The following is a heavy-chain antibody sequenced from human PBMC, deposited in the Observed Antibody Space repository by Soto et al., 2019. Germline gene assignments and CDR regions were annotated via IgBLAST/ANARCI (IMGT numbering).Heavy chain of an antibody. Sequence: GGSLRLSCAASGFTFSSYAMRWVRQAPGKGLEWVSAISGSGDSTYYADSVKGRFTISRDNSKNTLYLQMNSLRGEGTAVYHCARRGSGSYYDYWGQGTLVTVSS. D-gene: IGHD1-26*01. J-gene: IGHJ4*02. CDR1: GFTFSSYA. CDR3: ARRGSGSYYDY. V-gene: IGHV3-23*01. CDR2: ISGSGDST.